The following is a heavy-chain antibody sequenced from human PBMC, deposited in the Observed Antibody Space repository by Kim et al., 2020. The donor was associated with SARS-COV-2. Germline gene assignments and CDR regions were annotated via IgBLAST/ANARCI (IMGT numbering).Heavy chain of an antibody. J-gene: IGHJ4*01. Sequence: GGSLRLSCAASGFTFSSYAMSWVRQAPGKGLEWVSAISGSGGSTYYAESVKGRFTISRDNSKNTLYLQMNSLRAEDTAVYYCAKDSYYYDSSGYYYGDYWGHGTLVTVSS. CDR1: GFTFSSYA. CDR2: ISGSGGST. D-gene: IGHD3-22*01. V-gene: IGHV3-23*01. CDR3: AKDSYYYDSSGYYYGDY.